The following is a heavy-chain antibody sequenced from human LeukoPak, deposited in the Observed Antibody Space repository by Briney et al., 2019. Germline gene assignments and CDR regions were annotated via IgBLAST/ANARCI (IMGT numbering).Heavy chain of an antibody. V-gene: IGHV5-51*01. CDR2: IYPTDSDT. CDR1: GYSFTSYW. D-gene: IGHD2-2*01. J-gene: IGHJ4*02. CDR3: ARQEGQLLMF. Sequence: GESLKISCKGSGYSFTSYWIGWVRQMPGKGLEWIGIIYPTDSDTTYSPSFQGQVTISADKSITTAYLQWSSLKASDTAMYYCARQEGQLLMFWGQGTLVTVSS.